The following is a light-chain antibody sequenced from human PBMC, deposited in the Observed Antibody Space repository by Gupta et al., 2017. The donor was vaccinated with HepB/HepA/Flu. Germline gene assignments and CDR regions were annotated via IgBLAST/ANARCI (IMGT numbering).Light chain of an antibody. J-gene: IGKJ2*04. Sequence: DIQMTQSPSSLSASVGDRVTITCRASQSINNYLNWHQQKPGKAPSLLIYAASSLHRGVPSRFSGSGSGTEFTLTISSLQPEDFATYYCQHRYSSQMSSFGQGTKLEIK. CDR3: QHRYSSQMSS. CDR1: QSINNY. CDR2: AAS. V-gene: IGKV1-39*01.